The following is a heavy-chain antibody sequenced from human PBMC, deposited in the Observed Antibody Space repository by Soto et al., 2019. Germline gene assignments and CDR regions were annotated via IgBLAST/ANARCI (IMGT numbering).Heavy chain of an antibody. D-gene: IGHD1-1*01. CDR2: RYDDEST. J-gene: IGHJ1*01. CDR1: DDSIGGRDCY. V-gene: IGHV4-39*01. Sequence: PSETLSLSCTVADDSIGGRDCYWGRIRQPPGKGLEWIVSRYDDESTFYNPSLKRRVHVSVDTSKNQFSLKLTSVTAADTAVYYCASWRGLNPAQYFQHWGRGTLVTVSS. CDR3: ASWRGLNPAQYFQH.